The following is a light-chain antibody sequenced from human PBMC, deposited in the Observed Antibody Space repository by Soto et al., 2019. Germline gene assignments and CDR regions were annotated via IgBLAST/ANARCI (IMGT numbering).Light chain of an antibody. CDR1: TGAVTSGHY. Sequence: QAVVTQEPSLTVSPGGTVTLTCGSSTGAVTSGHYPYWFQQKPGQAPRTLIYDTSNKHSWTPARFSGSLLGGKAALTLSGAQPEDEAEYYCLLSCSGAPEGVFGGGTQLTVL. V-gene: IGLV7-46*01. CDR3: LLSCSGAPEGV. CDR2: DTS. J-gene: IGLJ3*02.